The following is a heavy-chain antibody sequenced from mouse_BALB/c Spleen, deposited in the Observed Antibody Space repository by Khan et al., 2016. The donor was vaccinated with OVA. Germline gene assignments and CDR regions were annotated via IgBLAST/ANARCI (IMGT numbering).Heavy chain of an antibody. CDR2: ISSLAYTI. Sequence: EVELVESGGGLVQPGGSRKLSCAASGFTFSDYGMAWVRQAPGKGPEWVAFISSLAYTIYYADTVTGRFTISRENAKTTLYLEMSSLRSEDTAMYYCARGLAWFAYWGQGTLVTVSA. V-gene: IGHV5-15*02. CDR3: ARGLAWFAY. J-gene: IGHJ3*01. CDR1: GFTFSDYG.